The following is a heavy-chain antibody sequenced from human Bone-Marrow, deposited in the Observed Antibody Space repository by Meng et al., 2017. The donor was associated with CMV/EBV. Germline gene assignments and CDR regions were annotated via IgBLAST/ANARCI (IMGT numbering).Heavy chain of an antibody. CDR3: AAKMHGDYAFVY. V-gene: IGHV3-23*01. Sequence: GGSLRLSCAASGLTFTTYAMSWVRQAPGKGLEWVSVIGSGGTAYHEDSVKGRFTISRDNSKNTVYLQMNSLGAEDTAIYYCAAKMHGDYAFVYWGQGSLVTVSS. D-gene: IGHD4-17*01. J-gene: IGHJ4*02. CDR1: GLTFTTYA. CDR2: IGSGGTA.